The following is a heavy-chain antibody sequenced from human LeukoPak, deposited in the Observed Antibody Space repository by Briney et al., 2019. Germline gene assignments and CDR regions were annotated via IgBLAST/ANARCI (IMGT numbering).Heavy chain of an antibody. CDR3: AAIPPGAATYDY. V-gene: IGHV3-15*01. CDR1: GFTFSNAW. D-gene: IGHD1-26*01. CDR2: IKSKANGGTI. J-gene: IGHJ4*02. Sequence: PGGSLRLSCAGSGFTFSNAWMSWVRQAPGKGLEWVGRIKSKANGGTIDYAAPVKGRFTISRDDSKNTVYLQMNSLKTEDTALYYCAAIPPGAATYDYWGQGTLVIVSS.